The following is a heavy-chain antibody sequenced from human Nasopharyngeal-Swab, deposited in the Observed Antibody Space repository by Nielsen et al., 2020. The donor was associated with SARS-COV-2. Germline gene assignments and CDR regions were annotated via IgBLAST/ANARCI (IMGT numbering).Heavy chain of an antibody. CDR3: ARDGYCSSTSCVSQSYYYYGMDV. CDR1: GFTFSSYW. V-gene: IGHV3-7*01. Sequence: GESLKISCAASGFTFSSYWMSWVRQAPGKGLEWVANIKQDGSEKYYVDSVKGRFTISRDNAKNSLYLQMNSLRAEDTAVYYCARDGYCSSTSCVSQSYYYYGMDVWGQGTTVTVSS. CDR2: IKQDGSEK. J-gene: IGHJ6*02. D-gene: IGHD2-2*03.